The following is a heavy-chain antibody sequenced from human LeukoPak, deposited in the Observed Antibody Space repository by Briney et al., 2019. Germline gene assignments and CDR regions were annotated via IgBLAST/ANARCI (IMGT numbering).Heavy chain of an antibody. D-gene: IGHD1-1*01. J-gene: IGHJ3*02. CDR1: GGTFSSYA. CDR3: ARRLENAFDI. V-gene: IGHV1-69*05. CDR2: IIPIFGTA. Sequence: ASVKVSCKASGGTFSSYANSWVRQAPGQGLEWMGGIIPIFGTANYAQKFQGRVTITTDESTSTAYMELSSLRSEDTAVYYCARRLENAFDIWGQGTMVTVSS.